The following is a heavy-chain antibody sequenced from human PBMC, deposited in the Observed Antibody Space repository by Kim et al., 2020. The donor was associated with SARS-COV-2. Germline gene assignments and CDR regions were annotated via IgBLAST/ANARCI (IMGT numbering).Heavy chain of an antibody. D-gene: IGHD4-17*01. Sequence: GGSLRLSCAASGFTFSSYAMHWVRQAPGKGLEWVAVISYDGSNKYYADSVKGRFTISRDNSKNTLYLQMNSLRAEDTAVYYCAREFTRRLRSTPYYYYGMDVWGQGTTVTVSS. V-gene: IGHV3-30-3*01. CDR2: ISYDGSNK. CDR1: GFTFSSYA. CDR3: AREFTRRLRSTPYYYYGMDV. J-gene: IGHJ6*02.